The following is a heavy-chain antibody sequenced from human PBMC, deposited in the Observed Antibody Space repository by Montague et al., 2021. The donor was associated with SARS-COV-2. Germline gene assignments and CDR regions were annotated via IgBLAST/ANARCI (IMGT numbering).Heavy chain of an antibody. CDR2: INHSGST. V-gene: IGHV4-34*01. D-gene: IGHD3-10*01. J-gene: IGHJ6*02. Sequence: SETLSLTCAVYGGSFSGYYWSWIRQPPGKGLEWIGEINHSGSTNYNPSLKSRVTISVGTSKNQFSLKLSSVTAADTAVYYCAIVRYYGSGTSLGMDVWGQGTTVTVSS. CDR1: GGSFSGYY. CDR3: AIVRYYGSGTSLGMDV.